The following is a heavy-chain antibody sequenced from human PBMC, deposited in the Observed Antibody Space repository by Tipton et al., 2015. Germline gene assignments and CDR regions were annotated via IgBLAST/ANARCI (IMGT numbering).Heavy chain of an antibody. Sequence: TLSLTCTVSGDSISSYYWSWIRQPPGKGLEWIGYISSSGNTDYNPSLKSRVTISLDTSENQFSLKLSSVTAADTAIYYCTRYIYGVVPAGVYWGPGTLVTVSS. J-gene: IGHJ4*02. D-gene: IGHD3-3*02. V-gene: IGHV4-4*08. CDR3: TRYIYGVVPAGVY. CDR2: ISSSGNT. CDR1: GDSISSYY.